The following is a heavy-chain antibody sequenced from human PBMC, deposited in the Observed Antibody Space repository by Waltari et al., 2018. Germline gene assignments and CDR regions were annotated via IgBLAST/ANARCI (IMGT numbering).Heavy chain of an antibody. CDR3: ARGPKLTYYFDY. D-gene: IGHD2-15*01. V-gene: IGHV1-3*01. CDR2: INAGNGNT. Sequence: QVQLVQSGAEVKKPGASVKVSCKASGYTFTSYAMHWVRQAPGQRLEWMGWINAGNGNTKYSQKFQGRVTITRDTSASTAYMELSSLRSEDTAVYYCARGPKLTYYFDYWGQGTLVTVSS. CDR1: GYTFTSYA. J-gene: IGHJ4*02.